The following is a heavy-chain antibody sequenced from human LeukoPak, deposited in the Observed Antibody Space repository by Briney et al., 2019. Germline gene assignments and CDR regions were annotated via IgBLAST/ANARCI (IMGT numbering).Heavy chain of an antibody. V-gene: IGHV5-51*01. CDR3: ARPTPGSSIDY. CDR1: GYSFTSYW. D-gene: IGHD3-10*01. J-gene: IGHJ4*02. CDR2: IFPADSDT. Sequence: GESLKISCKASGYSFTSYWIGWVRQMPGKGLEWMGIIFPADSDTKYSPSSQGQATISADRSISTTYLQWSSLKASDTAIYYCARPTPGSSIDYWGQGTLVTVSS.